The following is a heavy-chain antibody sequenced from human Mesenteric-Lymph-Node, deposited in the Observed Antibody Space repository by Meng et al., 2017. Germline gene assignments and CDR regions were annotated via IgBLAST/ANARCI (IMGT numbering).Heavy chain of an antibody. V-gene: IGHV4-39*07. D-gene: IGHD3-22*01. CDR3: ARVGSGYYSSYWYFDL. J-gene: IGHJ2*01. CDR1: GGSISSSSYY. Sequence: SETLSLTCTVSGGSISSSSYYWGWIRQPPGKGLEWIGSIYYSGSTYYNPSLKSRVTISVDTSKNQFSLKLSSVTAADTAVYYCARVGSGYYSSYWYFDLWGRGTLVTVSS. CDR2: IYYSGST.